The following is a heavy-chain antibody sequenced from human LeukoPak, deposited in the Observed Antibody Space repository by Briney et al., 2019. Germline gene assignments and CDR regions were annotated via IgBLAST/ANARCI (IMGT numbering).Heavy chain of an antibody. D-gene: IGHD3-3*01. Sequence: PSETLSLTCTVSGGSISSYYWSWIRQPPGKGLEWIGYIYYSGSTNYNPSLKSRVTISVDTSKNQFSLKLSSVTAADTAVYYCVRAKRVAGDYDFWSGYYYYFDYWGQGTLVTVSS. CDR1: GGSISSYY. CDR2: IYYSGST. V-gene: IGHV4-59*01. J-gene: IGHJ4*02. CDR3: VRAKRVAGDYDFWSGYYYYFDY.